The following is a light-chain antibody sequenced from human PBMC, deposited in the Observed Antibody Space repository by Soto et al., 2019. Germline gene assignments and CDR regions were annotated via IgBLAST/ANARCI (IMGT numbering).Light chain of an antibody. CDR3: QQYNTAPVT. Sequence: DIPMAQSPTSLSASVGDRVTITCRASQGISNRLAWYQQKPGKVPELLIYHASTLQSGVPSRFSGTMSGTNFTLTISSLQAEDAATYHCQQYNTAPVTFGGGTKVE. V-gene: IGKV1-27*01. CDR1: QGISNR. CDR2: HAS. J-gene: IGKJ4*01.